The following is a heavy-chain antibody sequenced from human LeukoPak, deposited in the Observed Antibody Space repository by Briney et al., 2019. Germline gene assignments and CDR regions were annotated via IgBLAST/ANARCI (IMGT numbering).Heavy chain of an antibody. J-gene: IGHJ4*02. V-gene: IGHV3-23*01. CDR1: GFTFSSYA. D-gene: IGHD3-10*01. Sequence: GASLRLSCAASGFTFSSYAMSWVRQAPGKGLEWVSAISGSGGSTYYADSVKGRFTISRDNSKNPLYLQMNSLRAEDTAVYYCAKDARVRGVITLDYWGQGTLVTVSS. CDR3: AKDARVRGVITLDY. CDR2: ISGSGGST.